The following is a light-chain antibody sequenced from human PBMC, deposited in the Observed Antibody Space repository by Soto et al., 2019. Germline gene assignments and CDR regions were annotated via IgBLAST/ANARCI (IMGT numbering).Light chain of an antibody. CDR3: QQLLSYPIT. Sequence: DVQMTQSTASLASCVGSRVTSTCRASQSISSYLNWYQQKPGKAPKLLIYAASTLQSGVPLRFSGSGSGTSFTLTISSLQPEDFATYYCQQLLSYPITFGQGTRLEIK. J-gene: IGKJ5*01. CDR1: QSISSY. V-gene: IGKV1-9*01. CDR2: AAS.